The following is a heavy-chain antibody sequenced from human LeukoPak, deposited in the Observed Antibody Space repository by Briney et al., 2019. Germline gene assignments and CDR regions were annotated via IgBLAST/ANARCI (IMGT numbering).Heavy chain of an antibody. D-gene: IGHD5-18*01. CDR2: ISWNSGSI. V-gene: IGHV3-9*01. J-gene: IGHJ4*02. CDR1: GFTFDDYA. CDR3: AKMIGSYGPFDY. Sequence: GGSLRLSCAASGFTFDDYAMHWVRQAPGKGLEWVSGISWNSGSIGYADSVEGRFTISRDNAKNSLYLQMNSLRAEDTALYYCAKMIGSYGPFDYWGQGTLVTVSS.